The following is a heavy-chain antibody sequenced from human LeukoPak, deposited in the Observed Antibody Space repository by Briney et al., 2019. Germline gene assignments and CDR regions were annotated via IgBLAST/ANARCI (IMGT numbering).Heavy chain of an antibody. D-gene: IGHD3-22*01. CDR2: IWYDGSNK. Sequence: GGSLRLSCAASGFTFSSYGMHWVRQAPGKGLEWVAVIWYDGSNKYYADSVKGRFTISRDNFKNTLYLQMNSLRAEDTAVYYCARANYYESSDHRLFDYWGQGTLVTVSS. V-gene: IGHV3-33*01. J-gene: IGHJ4*02. CDR1: GFTFSSYG. CDR3: ARANYYESSDHRLFDY.